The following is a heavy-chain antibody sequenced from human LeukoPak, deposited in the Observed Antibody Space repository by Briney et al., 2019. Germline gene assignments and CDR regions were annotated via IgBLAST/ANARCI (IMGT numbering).Heavy chain of an antibody. J-gene: IGHJ6*04. D-gene: IGHD6-19*01. CDR1: GFTFSSYG. CDR3: AKSGYSSGWPYYYGMDV. CDR2: ISYDGSNK. Sequence: PGRSLRLSCAASGFTFSSYGMHWVRQAPGKGLEGVAVISYDGSNKYYADSVKGRFTISRDNSKNTLYLQMNSLRAEDTAVYYCAKSGYSSGWPYYYGMDVWGKGTTVTVSS. V-gene: IGHV3-30*18.